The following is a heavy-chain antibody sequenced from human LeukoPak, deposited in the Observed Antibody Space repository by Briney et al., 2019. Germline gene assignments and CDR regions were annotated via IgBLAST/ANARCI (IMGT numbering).Heavy chain of an antibody. Sequence: ASVKVSCKASGYTFTSYGISWVRQAPGQGLEWMGWISAYNGNTNYAQKVQGRVTMTTDTSTSTAYMELRSLRSDDTAVYYCARTRSGNSTSYYFDYWGQGTLVTVSS. CDR2: ISAYNGNT. CDR1: GYTFTSYG. D-gene: IGHD1-26*01. V-gene: IGHV1-18*01. CDR3: ARTRSGNSTSYYFDY. J-gene: IGHJ4*02.